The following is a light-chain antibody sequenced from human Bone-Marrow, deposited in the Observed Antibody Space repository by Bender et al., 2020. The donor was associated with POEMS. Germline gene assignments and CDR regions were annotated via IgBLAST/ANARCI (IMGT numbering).Light chain of an antibody. CDR3: CSYAGSSTWV. CDR2: EVN. V-gene: IGLV2-23*02. Sequence: QSALTQPASVSGSPGQSITISCTGVGSDVGSWYQQHPGQAPNLMMFEVNKRPSGVSNRFSGSKSGNAASLTISGLQAEDEADYYCCSYAGSSTWVFGGGTKLTVL. CDR1: GSDVG. J-gene: IGLJ3*02.